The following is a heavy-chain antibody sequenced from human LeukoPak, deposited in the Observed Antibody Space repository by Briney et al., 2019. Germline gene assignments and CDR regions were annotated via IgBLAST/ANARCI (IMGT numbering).Heavy chain of an antibody. D-gene: IGHD6-19*01. Sequence: SETLSLTCTVSGGSISSYYWSWLRQPPGKGLEWIGYIYYSGSTNYNPSLKSRVTISVDTSKNQFSLKLSSETAADTAVYCCARDRSASSSGWFHDAFDIWGQGTMVTVSS. CDR2: IYYSGST. V-gene: IGHV4-59*01. J-gene: IGHJ3*02. CDR1: GGSISSYY. CDR3: ARDRSASSSGWFHDAFDI.